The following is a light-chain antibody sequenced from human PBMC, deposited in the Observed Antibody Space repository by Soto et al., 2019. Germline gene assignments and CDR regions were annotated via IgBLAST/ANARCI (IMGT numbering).Light chain of an antibody. Sequence: DIVMTQSPDSLAVSLGERATINCKSSQTVLYSSNNKNYLTWYQQKPGQPPKMLISWASTRESGVPDRFSGSGSGTDFTLTISCLQAEDVAVYYCQQYYSIPYTFGQGTKLEIK. CDR1: QTVLYSSNNKNY. J-gene: IGKJ2*01. CDR3: QQYYSIPYT. CDR2: WAS. V-gene: IGKV4-1*01.